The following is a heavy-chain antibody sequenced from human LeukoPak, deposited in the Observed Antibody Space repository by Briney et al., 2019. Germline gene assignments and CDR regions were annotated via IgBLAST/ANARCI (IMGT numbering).Heavy chain of an antibody. CDR3: ARLYYYDSSGYYGADNWFDP. V-gene: IGHV4-39*07. CDR2: IYYSGST. J-gene: IGHJ5*02. Sequence: SETLSLTCTVSGGSIGSSSYYWGWIRQPPGKGLEWIGSIYYSGSTYYNPSLKSRVTISVDTSKNQFSLKLSSVTAADTAVYYCARLYYYDSSGYYGADNWFDPWGQGTLVTVSS. D-gene: IGHD3-22*01. CDR1: GGSIGSSSYY.